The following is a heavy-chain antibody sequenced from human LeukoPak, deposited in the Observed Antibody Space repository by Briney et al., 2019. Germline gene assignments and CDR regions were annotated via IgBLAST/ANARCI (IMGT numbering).Heavy chain of an antibody. Sequence: ASVKVSCKVSGYTLTELSMHWVRQGPGKGLEWMGGFDPEDGETIYAQKFQGRVTMTEDTSTDTAYMELSSLRSEDTAVYYCATVAGSGSHYFWFDPWGQGTLVTVSS. D-gene: IGHD3-10*01. CDR3: ATVAGSGSHYFWFDP. J-gene: IGHJ5*02. V-gene: IGHV1-24*01. CDR1: GYTLTELS. CDR2: FDPEDGET.